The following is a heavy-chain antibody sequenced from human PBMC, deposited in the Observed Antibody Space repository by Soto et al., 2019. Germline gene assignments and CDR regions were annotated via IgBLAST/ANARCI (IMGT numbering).Heavy chain of an antibody. CDR3: ASMIGDPVLSFDS. D-gene: IGHD3-10*02. Sequence: QVQLQESGPGLVKPSETLSLTCTVSGGSISSYYWSWIRQPPGKGLEWIGFILYSGSTSYNPSLKRRVTIAIATAEYQFSLKLNSVPAADTAVYYCASMIGDPVLSFDSWGQGTLVAVSS. CDR1: GGSISSYY. CDR2: ILYSGST. J-gene: IGHJ5*01. V-gene: IGHV4-59*01.